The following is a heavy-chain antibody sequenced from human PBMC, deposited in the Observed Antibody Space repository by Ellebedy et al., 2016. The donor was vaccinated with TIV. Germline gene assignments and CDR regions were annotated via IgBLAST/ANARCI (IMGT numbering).Heavy chain of an antibody. V-gene: IGHV3-66*01. CDR3: ARDRPGDGRLDFDY. CDR2: LYNDGTT. D-gene: IGHD1-26*01. CDR1: GFSVRSNY. J-gene: IGHJ4*02. Sequence: GESLKISCAASGFSVRSNYMSWVRQGPGKGLEWVSVLYNDGTTDYADSVKGRFTISRDNSKNTLYLQMNSLRAADTAVYYCARDRPGDGRLDFDYWGQGTLVTVTS.